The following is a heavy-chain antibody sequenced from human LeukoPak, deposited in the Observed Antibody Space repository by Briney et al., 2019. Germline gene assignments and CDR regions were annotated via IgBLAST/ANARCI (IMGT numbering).Heavy chain of an antibody. CDR3: ARGGFSGGILRYFDL. CDR1: GGSISSYY. CDR2: IYYSGST. D-gene: IGHD2-15*01. J-gene: IGHJ2*01. Sequence: PSETLSLTCTVSGGSISSYYWSWIRQPPGKGLEWIGYIYYSGSTNYNPSLKSRVTISVDTSKNQFSLKLSSVTAADTAVYYCARGGFSGGILRYFDLWGRGTLVTVSS. V-gene: IGHV4-59*01.